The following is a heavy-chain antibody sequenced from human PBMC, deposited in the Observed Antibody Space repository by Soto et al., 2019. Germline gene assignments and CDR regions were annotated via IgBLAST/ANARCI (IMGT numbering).Heavy chain of an antibody. Sequence: QVQLVQSGAEVKKPGSSVKVSCKASGGTFSSYTISWVRQAPGQGLEWMGRIIPILGIANYAQKFQGRVTITADKSTSTAYMELSSLRSEDTAVYYCASIRIAARPHYYYYYMDVWGKGTTGTISS. CDR1: GGTFSSYT. CDR3: ASIRIAARPHYYYYYMDV. J-gene: IGHJ6*03. V-gene: IGHV1-69*02. CDR2: IIPILGIA. D-gene: IGHD6-6*01.